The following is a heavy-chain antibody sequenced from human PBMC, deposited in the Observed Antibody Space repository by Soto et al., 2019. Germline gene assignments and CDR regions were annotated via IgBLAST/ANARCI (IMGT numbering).Heavy chain of an antibody. CDR2: ISGSGGGT. CDR3: AKCMTTVTTFPFDT. D-gene: IGHD4-17*01. CDR1: GFTYSSYA. Sequence: EVQLLESGGGLVQPGGSLRLSCAASGFTYSSYAMSWVRQAPGKRLGWVSAISGSGGGTYYADSVKGRFTISRDNSKNPMYLQMNSLRAEDTAVYYCAKCMTTVTTFPFDTWGQGTMVTVSS. J-gene: IGHJ3*02. V-gene: IGHV3-23*01.